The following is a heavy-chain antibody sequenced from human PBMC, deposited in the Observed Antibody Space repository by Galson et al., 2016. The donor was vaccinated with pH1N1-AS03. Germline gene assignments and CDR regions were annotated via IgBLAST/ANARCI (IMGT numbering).Heavy chain of an antibody. Sequence: SLRLSCATSGFTFTDFTVSWVRQAPGRGLEWVSETSSSGGSTYYAESVKGRFTISRDYSKNTVDLQMNSLRAEDTAVYYCAKDRNDYRLHYFSGSDVWGQGTTVIVSS. V-gene: IGHV3-23*01. CDR3: AKDRNDYRLHYFSGSDV. J-gene: IGHJ6*02. CDR1: GFTFTDFT. CDR2: TSSSGGST. D-gene: IGHD1-1*01.